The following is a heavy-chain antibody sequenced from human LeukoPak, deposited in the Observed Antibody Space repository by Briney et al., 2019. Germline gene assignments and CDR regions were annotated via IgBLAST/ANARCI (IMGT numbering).Heavy chain of an antibody. Sequence: GGSLRLSCAASGFTFSSYGMHWVRQAPGKGLEWVAFIRYDGSNKYYADSVKGRFTISRDDSKNTLYLQTNSLRAEDTAVYYCAKDLGTVTTVTTYFDYWGQGTLVTVSS. D-gene: IGHD4-17*01. CDR3: AKDLGTVTTVTTYFDY. J-gene: IGHJ4*02. CDR1: GFTFSSYG. V-gene: IGHV3-30*02. CDR2: IRYDGSNK.